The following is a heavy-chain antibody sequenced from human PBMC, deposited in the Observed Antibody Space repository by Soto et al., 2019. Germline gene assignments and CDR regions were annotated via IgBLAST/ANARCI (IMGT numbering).Heavy chain of an antibody. J-gene: IGHJ6*02. V-gene: IGHV1-3*01. Sequence: ASVKVSCKASGYTFTSYAMHWVRQAPGQRLEWMGWINAGNGNTKYSQKFQGRVTITRDTSASTAYMELSSLRSEDTAVYYCAREPIITMIVVVITATSPYYGMDVWGQGTTVTVSS. CDR1: GYTFTSYA. CDR3: AREPIITMIVVVITATSPYYGMDV. CDR2: INAGNGNT. D-gene: IGHD3-22*01.